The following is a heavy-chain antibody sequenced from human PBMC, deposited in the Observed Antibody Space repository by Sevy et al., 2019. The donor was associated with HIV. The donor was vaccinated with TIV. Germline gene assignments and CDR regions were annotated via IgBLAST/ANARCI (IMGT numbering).Heavy chain of an antibody. CDR1: GGSMNSYY. CDR2: FLYGGYP. D-gene: IGHD4-17*01. Sequence: SETLSLTCSVSGGSMNSYYWSWIRQPPGKGRGWVGFFLYGGYPNYNPSLKVRVTMSIDTSKNHFSLKVTSVIAADTAMYYCVRAANNNGGMFFDSWAQGTLVTVSS. CDR3: VRAANNNGGMFFDS. J-gene: IGHJ4*02. V-gene: IGHV4-59*01.